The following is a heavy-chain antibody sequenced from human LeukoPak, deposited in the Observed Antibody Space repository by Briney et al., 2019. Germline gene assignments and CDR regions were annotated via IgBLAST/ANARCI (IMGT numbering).Heavy chain of an antibody. D-gene: IGHD3-22*01. CDR3: ARGYYHESSGLRFDY. J-gene: IGHJ4*02. V-gene: IGHV6-1*01. CDR1: GDSVSTNSAA. Sequence: PSQTLSLTCAISGDSVSTNSAAWNWIRQSPSRGLEWLGRTYYRPQWSNEYAVSVKSRITINPDTSKNQFSLQLNSVTPEDTAVYYCARGYYHESSGLRFDYWGQGTLVTVSS. CDR2: TYYRPQWSN.